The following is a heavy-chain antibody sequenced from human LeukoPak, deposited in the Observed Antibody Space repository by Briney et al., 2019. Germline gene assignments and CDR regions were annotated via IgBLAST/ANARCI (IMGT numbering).Heavy chain of an antibody. CDR1: GYTFTNCH. D-gene: IGHD1-14*01. CDR3: ARDRKLANFFDY. J-gene: IGHJ4*02. V-gene: IGHV1-46*01. CDR2: INPSGGST. Sequence: ASVKVSCKASGYTFTNCHMHWVRQAPGQGLEWMGIINPSGGSTRYAQKFQGRVTMTSDTSTSTVYMELSSLRSEDTAVYYCARDRKLANFFDYWGQGTLVTVSS.